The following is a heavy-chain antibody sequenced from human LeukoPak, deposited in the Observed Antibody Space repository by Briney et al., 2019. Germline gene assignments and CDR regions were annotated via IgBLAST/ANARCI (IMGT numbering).Heavy chain of an antibody. J-gene: IGHJ5*02. CDR1: GGSISSSSYY. V-gene: IGHV4-39*01. CDR3: ARLSYSSSSA. CDR2: IYYSGST. D-gene: IGHD6-6*01. Sequence: SETLSLTCTVSGGSISSSSYYWGWIRKPPGKGLEWIGSIYYSGSTYYNPSLKSRVTISVDTSKNQFSLKLSSVTAADTAVYYCARLSYSSSSAWGQGTLVTVSS.